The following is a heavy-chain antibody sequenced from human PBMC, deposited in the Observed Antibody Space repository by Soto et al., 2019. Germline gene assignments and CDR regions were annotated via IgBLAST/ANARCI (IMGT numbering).Heavy chain of an antibody. CDR2: FGSAGDI. D-gene: IGHD7-27*01. V-gene: IGHV3-13*01. CDR3: AKSPNPGSATSSYYGMDV. J-gene: IGHJ6*02. CDR1: GFTFNNYD. Sequence: GGSLRLSCAASGFTFNNYDMLWVRQAPGKGLEWVSTFGSAGDIYYSDSVKGRFTISRDNARNSLYLQMNSLRSEDSAVYFCAKSPNPGSATSSYYGMDVWGQGTTVTVSS.